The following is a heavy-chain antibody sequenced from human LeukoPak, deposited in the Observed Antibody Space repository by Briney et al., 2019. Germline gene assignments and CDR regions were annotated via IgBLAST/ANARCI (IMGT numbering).Heavy chain of an antibody. Sequence: GGSLRLSCAASGFTFSRFWMHWVRQAPGKGLVWVSRINTDGSGSSYADSVKGRFTISRDNAKNTLYLQMNSLRAEDTALYYCAKDYGDYYYWYFDLWGRGTLVTVSS. J-gene: IGHJ2*01. CDR2: INTDGSGS. D-gene: IGHD4-17*01. CDR3: AKDYGDYYYWYFDL. V-gene: IGHV3-74*01. CDR1: GFTFSRFW.